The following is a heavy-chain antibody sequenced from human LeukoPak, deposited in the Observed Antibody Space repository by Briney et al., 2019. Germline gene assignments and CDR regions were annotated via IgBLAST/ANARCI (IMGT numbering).Heavy chain of an antibody. CDR2: INPSSGST. CDR3: ARDTASVWYSSGWYEYFQH. J-gene: IGHJ1*01. D-gene: IGHD6-19*01. Sequence: ASVKVSCKASGYTFTSLYMHWVRQAPGQGLEWMGVINPSSGSTSNAQKFQGRVTMTRGTSTSTVYMELSSLRSEDTAVYYCARDTASVWYSSGWYEYFQHWGQGTLVTVSS. CDR1: GYTFTSLY. V-gene: IGHV1-46*01.